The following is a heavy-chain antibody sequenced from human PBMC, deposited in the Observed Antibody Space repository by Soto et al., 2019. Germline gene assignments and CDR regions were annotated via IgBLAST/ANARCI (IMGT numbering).Heavy chain of an antibody. CDR2: ISAYNGNT. J-gene: IGHJ4*02. CDR3: SRKDYYDSSGYRRDFDY. V-gene: IGHV1-18*01. Sequence: ASVKVSCKASGGTFTSYTVSWVRQAPGQGLEWMGWISAYNGNTNYAQKLQGRVTMTTDTSTSTAYMELRSLRSDDTAVYYCSRKDYYDSSGYRRDFDYWGQGTLVTVSS. D-gene: IGHD3-22*01. CDR1: GGTFTSYT.